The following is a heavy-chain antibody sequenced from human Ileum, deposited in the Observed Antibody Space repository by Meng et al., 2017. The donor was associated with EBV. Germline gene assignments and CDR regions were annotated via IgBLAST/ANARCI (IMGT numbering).Heavy chain of an antibody. J-gene: IGHJ4*02. CDR1: GYTFTRRA. CDR3: ARGEGGYCSTTTCYLGT. CDR2: INTDTSNP. V-gene: IGHV7-4-1*01. Sequence: VQVGEFGSELKPPGASVKVSCKASGYTFTRRAIHWVRQAPGQGREWMGWINTDTSNPTYAQGLTGRFVFSLDTSVSTAYLQIGSLMAEDTAVYYCARGEGGYCSTTTCYLGTWGQGTLVTVSS. D-gene: IGHD2-2*01.